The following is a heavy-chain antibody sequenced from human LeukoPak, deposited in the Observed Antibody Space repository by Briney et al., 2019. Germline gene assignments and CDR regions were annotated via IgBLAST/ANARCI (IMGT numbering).Heavy chain of an antibody. V-gene: IGHV4-39*01. J-gene: IGHJ4*02. CDR2: IYYSGST. CDR1: GGSISSSSYY. CDR3: ARLLVVVEPAEFDY. D-gene: IGHD2-2*01. Sequence: SETLSPTCTVSGGSISSSSYYWGWIRQSPGKGLEWIGSIYYSGSTYYNPSLKSRVTISVDTSKNQFSLKLSSVTAADTAVYYCARLLVVVEPAEFDYWGQGTLVTVSS.